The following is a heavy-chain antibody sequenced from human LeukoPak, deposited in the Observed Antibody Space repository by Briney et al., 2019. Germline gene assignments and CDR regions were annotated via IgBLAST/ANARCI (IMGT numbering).Heavy chain of an antibody. D-gene: IGHD6-19*01. CDR3: ARRGQWPDNWFDP. CDR1: GGSISSSSYY. CDR2: IYYSGST. J-gene: IGHJ5*02. V-gene: IGHV4-39*01. Sequence: PSETLSLTCTVSGGSISSSSYYWGWIRQPPGKGLEWIGSIYYSGSTYYNPSLKSRVTISVDTSKNQFSLKLSSVTAADTAVYYCARRGQWPDNWFDPWGQGTLVTVSS.